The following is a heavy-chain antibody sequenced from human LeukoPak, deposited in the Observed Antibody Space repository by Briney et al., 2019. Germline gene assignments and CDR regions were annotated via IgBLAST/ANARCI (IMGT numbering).Heavy chain of an antibody. D-gene: IGHD3/OR15-3a*01. CDR2: IYTSGST. CDR3: MGFSTVVDY. J-gene: IGHJ4*02. CDR1: GGSISSGSYY. Sequence: KPSGTLSLTCTVSGGSISSGSYYWSWIRQPAGKGLEWIGRIYTSGSTNYNPSLKSRVTISVDTSKNQFSLKLSSVTAADTAVYYCMGFSTVVDYWGQGTLVTVSS. V-gene: IGHV4-61*02.